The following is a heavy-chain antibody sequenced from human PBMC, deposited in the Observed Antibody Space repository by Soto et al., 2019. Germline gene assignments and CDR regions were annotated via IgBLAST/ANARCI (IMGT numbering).Heavy chain of an antibody. V-gene: IGHV4-30-4*08. CDR3: ARTDYGTAYFDP. D-gene: IGHD3-10*01. CDR1: GGSISSGGYY. J-gene: IGHJ5*02. CDR2: IYYSGST. Sequence: SETLSLTCTVSGGSISSGGYYWSWIRQHPGKGLEWIGYIYYSGSTYYNPSLKSRLTISVDTSKNQFSLKLSSVTAADTAVYYCARTDYGTAYFDPWGQGSLVTVSS.